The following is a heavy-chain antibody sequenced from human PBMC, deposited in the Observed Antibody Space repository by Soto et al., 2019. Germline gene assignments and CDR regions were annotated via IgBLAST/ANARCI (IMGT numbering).Heavy chain of an antibody. CDR3: ARGPGSTAFDP. CDR2: IYHSGST. CDR1: GDSLTRDYY. D-gene: IGHD5-18*01. V-gene: IGHV4-38-2*01. Sequence: PSETLSLTCAVSGDSLTRDYYWGWIRQPPGKGLEWIASIYHSGSTFYNPSLKSRVTISLDTSKNQFSLKLTSVIAADTAIYYCARGPGSTAFDPWGQGTLVTVSS. J-gene: IGHJ5*02.